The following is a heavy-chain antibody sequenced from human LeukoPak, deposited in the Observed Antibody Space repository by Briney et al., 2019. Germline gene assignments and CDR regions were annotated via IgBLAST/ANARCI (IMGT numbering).Heavy chain of an antibody. CDR2: IKQDGSEK. CDR1: GFGVSVNY. V-gene: IGHV3-7*01. J-gene: IGHJ5*02. D-gene: IGHD2-21*02. CDR3: ARVRYCGGDCS. Sequence: GGSLRLSCAASGFGVSVNYMSWVRQAPGKGLEWVANIKQDGSEKYSVDSVKGRFTISRDNAKNSLYLQMNSLRAEDTAVYYCARVRYCGGDCSWGQGTLVTVSS.